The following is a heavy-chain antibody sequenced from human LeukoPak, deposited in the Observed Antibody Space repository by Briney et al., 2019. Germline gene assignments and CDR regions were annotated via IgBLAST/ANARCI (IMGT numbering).Heavy chain of an antibody. CDR3: VRDYYGDYHH. V-gene: IGHV3-48*03. CDR1: GFTFSSYE. D-gene: IGHD3-22*01. CDR2: ISSSGSTI. J-gene: IGHJ1*01. Sequence: GGSLRLSCAASGFTFSSYEMNWVRQAPGKGLEWVSYISSSGSTIYYADSVKGRFTISRDNAKNSLYLQMSSLRAEDTAVYYCVRDYYGDYHHWGQGILVTVSS.